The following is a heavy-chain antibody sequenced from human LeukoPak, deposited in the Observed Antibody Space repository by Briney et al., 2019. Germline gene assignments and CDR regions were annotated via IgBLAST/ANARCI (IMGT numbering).Heavy chain of an antibody. CDR1: GFTFSGYW. V-gene: IGHV3-7*01. D-gene: IGHD3-9*01. CDR3: ARNRGGEYFDQYYFEY. J-gene: IGHJ4*02. CDR2: IKQDGSEK. Sequence: GGSLRLSCAASGFTFSGYWMSWVRQAPGKGLEWEANIKQDGSEKYYVDSVKGRFTISRDNAKNSLYLQMNSLRAEDTAVYYCARNRGGEYFDQYYFEYWGQGTLVTVSS.